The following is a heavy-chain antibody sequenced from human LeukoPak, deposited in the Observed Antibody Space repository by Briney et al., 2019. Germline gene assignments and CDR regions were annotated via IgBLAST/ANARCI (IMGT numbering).Heavy chain of an antibody. Sequence: ASVKVSCKASGYTFTGYYMHWVRQAPGQGLEWMGWIDPNSGGTNYAQKLQGRVTMTTDTSTSTAYMELRSLRSDDTAVYYCARDLGTIFGVVGYWGQGTLVTVSS. CDR3: ARDLGTIFGVVGY. V-gene: IGHV1-2*02. CDR1: GYTFTGYY. D-gene: IGHD3-3*01. J-gene: IGHJ4*02. CDR2: IDPNSGGT.